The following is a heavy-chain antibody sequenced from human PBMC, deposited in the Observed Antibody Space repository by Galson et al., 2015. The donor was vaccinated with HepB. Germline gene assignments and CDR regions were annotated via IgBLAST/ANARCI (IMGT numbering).Heavy chain of an antibody. D-gene: IGHD5-12*01. CDR3: ARRGGYDSGYYYGMDV. CDR1: GGTFSSYA. Sequence: SVKVSCKASGGTFSSYAISWVRQAPGQGLEWMGGIIPIFGTANYAQKFQGRVTITADESTSTAYMELSSLRSEDTAVYYCARRGGYDSGYYYGMDVWGQGTTVTVSS. CDR2: IIPIFGTA. V-gene: IGHV1-69*13. J-gene: IGHJ6*02.